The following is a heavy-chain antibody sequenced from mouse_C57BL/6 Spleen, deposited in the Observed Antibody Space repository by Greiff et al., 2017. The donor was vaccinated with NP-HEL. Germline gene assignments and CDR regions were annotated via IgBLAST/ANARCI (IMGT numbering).Heavy chain of an antibody. V-gene: IGHV1-64*01. J-gene: IGHJ3*01. CDR2: IHPNSGST. CDR3: ARSPYDYDGTVFAY. Sequence: QVQLQQPGAELVKPGASVKLSCKASGYTFTSYWMHWVKQRPGQGLEWIGMIHPNSGSTNYNEKFKSKATLTVDKSSSTAYMQLSSLTSEDSAVYYCARSPYDYDGTVFAYWGQGTLVTVSA. CDR1: GYTFTSYW. D-gene: IGHD2-4*01.